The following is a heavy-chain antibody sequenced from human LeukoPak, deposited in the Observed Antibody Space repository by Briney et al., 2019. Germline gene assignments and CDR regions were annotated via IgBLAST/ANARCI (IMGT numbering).Heavy chain of an antibody. V-gene: IGHV3-21*01. Sequence: PGGSLRLSCAASGFTFSNYAMNWVCQAPGKGLEWVASITGSGGRTYYAGSVRGRCTISRDNAWDTLYLQLNNLRAEDMAVYYCAREPMYGTFDTWGQGTMVTVSS. CDR1: GFTFSNYA. CDR3: AREPMYGTFDT. D-gene: IGHD1-1*01. J-gene: IGHJ3*02. CDR2: ITGSGGRT.